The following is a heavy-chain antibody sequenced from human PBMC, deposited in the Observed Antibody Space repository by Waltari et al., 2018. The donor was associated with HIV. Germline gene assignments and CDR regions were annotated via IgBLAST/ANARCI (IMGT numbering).Heavy chain of an antibody. CDR2: ISYDGSNK. D-gene: IGHD5-18*01. J-gene: IGHJ4*02. Sequence: QVQLVESGGGVVQPGRSLRLSCAASGFTFSSYGMHWVRQAPGKGLEWVAVISYDGSNKYYADSVKGRFTISRDKSKNTLYLQRNSLRAEDTAVYYCAKGSGSVSVDTAMVRGDYFDYWGQGTLVTVSS. CDR1: GFTFSSYG. V-gene: IGHV3-30*18. CDR3: AKGSGSVSVDTAMVRGDYFDY.